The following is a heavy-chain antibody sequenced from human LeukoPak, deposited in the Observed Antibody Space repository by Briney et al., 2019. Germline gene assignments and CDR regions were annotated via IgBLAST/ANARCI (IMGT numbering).Heavy chain of an antibody. V-gene: IGHV3-7*01. D-gene: IGHD1-1*01. CDR2: INSDGSEI. CDR1: GFTFSTSW. J-gene: IGHJ3*02. Sequence: GGSLRLSCAASGFTFSTSWMTWVRQAPGQGLEWVASINSDGSEIHYVDSVEGRFTISRDNVKNSQYLQMSSLRAEDTAVCYCARAVHPGGAFDIWGQGTMVTVSS. CDR3: ARAVHPGGAFDI.